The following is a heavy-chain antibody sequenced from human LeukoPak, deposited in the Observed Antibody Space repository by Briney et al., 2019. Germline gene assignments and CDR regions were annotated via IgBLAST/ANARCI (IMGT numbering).Heavy chain of an antibody. Sequence: GGSLRLSCAASGFTFDDYAMHWVRQAPGKGLEWVSGISWNSGSIGYADSVKGRFTISGDNAKNSLYLQMNSLRAEDMALYYCAKSWPSHSYYYYYMDVWGKGTTVTVSS. CDR3: AKSWPSHSYYYYYMDV. CDR1: GFTFDDYA. V-gene: IGHV3-9*03. J-gene: IGHJ6*03. CDR2: ISWNSGSI. D-gene: IGHD3-10*01.